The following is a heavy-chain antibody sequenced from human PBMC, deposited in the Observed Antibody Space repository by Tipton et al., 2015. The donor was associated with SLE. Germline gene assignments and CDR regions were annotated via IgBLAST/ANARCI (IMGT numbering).Heavy chain of an antibody. V-gene: IGHV3-7*01. Sequence: LSLTCAASGFTFRKYWMSWVRQAPGKGVEWVANIKEDGSEIHYVDSVKGRFTISRDNSKNSLYLQMESLRAEDTAIYYCAREVPGNSGFWGQGALVTVSS. CDR2: IKEDGSEI. CDR3: AREVPGNSGF. D-gene: IGHD1-26*01. CDR1: GFTFRKYW. J-gene: IGHJ4*02.